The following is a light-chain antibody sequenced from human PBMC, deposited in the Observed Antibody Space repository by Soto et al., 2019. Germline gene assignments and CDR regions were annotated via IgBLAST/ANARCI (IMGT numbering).Light chain of an antibody. CDR1: QTLSRTY. CDR3: HQYDNAPQT. V-gene: IGKV3-20*01. J-gene: IGKJ2*01. Sequence: IVLMQSPGTLSLSPGQRATLSCRASQTLSRTYIAWYQQNPGQAPRVLIYVASKRATGITDRFTGSGSGTYFTHTFNRLYPEDFAVYYCHQYDNAPQTYDQGNKVDIK. CDR2: VAS.